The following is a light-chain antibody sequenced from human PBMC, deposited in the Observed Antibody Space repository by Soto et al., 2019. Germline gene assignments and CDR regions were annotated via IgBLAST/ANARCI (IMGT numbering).Light chain of an antibody. Sequence: QSVLTQPPSVSAGPGQKVTISCSGRSSNIGNNYVSWYQQLPGTAPKLLIYDNNKRPSGIPDRFSGSKCGTSATLGITGLQTGDEADYYCGTWDSSLSAVVFGGGTKLTVL. CDR2: DNN. CDR3: GTWDSSLSAVV. CDR1: SSNIGNNY. V-gene: IGLV1-51*01. J-gene: IGLJ2*01.